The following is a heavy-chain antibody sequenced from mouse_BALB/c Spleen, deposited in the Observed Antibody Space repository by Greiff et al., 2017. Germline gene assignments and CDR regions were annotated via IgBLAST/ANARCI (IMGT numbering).Heavy chain of an antibody. CDR1: GFTFSSYG. J-gene: IGHJ1*01. CDR2: ISSGGSYT. D-gene: IGHD2-4*01. Sequence: DVKLVESGGDLVKPGGSLKLSCAASGFTFSSYGMSWVRQTPDKRLEWVATISSGGSYTYYPDSVKGRFTISRDNAKNTLYLQMSSLKSEDTAMYYCARSMITTSWYFDVWGAGTTVTVSS. V-gene: IGHV5-6*02. CDR3: ARSMITTSWYFDV.